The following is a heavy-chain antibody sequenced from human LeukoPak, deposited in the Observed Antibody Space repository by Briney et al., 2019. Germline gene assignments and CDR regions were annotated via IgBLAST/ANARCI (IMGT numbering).Heavy chain of an antibody. Sequence: SVKVSCKASGFTFTSSAVQWVRQARGQRLEWIGWIVVGSGNTNYAQKFQERVTITRDMSTSTAYMELSSLRSEDTAVYYCAADPRGGVKYYYYGMDVWGQGTTVTVSS. CDR3: AADPRGGVKYYYYGMDV. J-gene: IGHJ6*02. CDR2: IVVGSGNT. D-gene: IGHD1-26*01. V-gene: IGHV1-58*01. CDR1: GFTFTSSA.